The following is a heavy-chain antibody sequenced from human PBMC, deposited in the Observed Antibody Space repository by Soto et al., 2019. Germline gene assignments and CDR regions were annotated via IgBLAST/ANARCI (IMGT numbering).Heavy chain of an antibody. Sequence: GGSLRLSCAASGFTLGRYGMSWVRQAPGKGLEWVSAVSPNGQGIYYADSVRGRFTISRDFSKNTVFLHMDSLRADDTAVYYCAKDRDYPRDYFHYWRQGTLVTVSS. CDR2: VSPNGQGI. CDR3: AKDRDYPRDYFHY. V-gene: IGHV3-23*01. D-gene: IGHD3-10*01. CDR1: GFTLGRYG. J-gene: IGHJ4*02.